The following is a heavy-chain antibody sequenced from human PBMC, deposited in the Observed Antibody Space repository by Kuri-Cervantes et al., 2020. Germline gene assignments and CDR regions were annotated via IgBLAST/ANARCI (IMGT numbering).Heavy chain of an antibody. J-gene: IGHJ4*02. CDR3: ATALSGAYRGGDCYDPFDY. D-gene: IGHD2-21*02. Sequence: ASVKVSCKVSGYTLTELSMHWVRQAPGKGLEWMGGFDPEDGETIYAQKFQGRVTMTEDTSTDTAYMELSSLRSEDTAVYYCATALSGAYRGGDCYDPFDYWGQGTLVTVSS. V-gene: IGHV1-24*01. CDR2: FDPEDGET. CDR1: GYTLTELS.